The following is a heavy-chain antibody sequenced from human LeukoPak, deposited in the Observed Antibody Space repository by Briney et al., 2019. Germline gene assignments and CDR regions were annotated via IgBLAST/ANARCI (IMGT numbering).Heavy chain of an antibody. V-gene: IGHV3-15*01. CDR2: IKSKADARTT. Sequence: GGSLRLSCAASGFTFSNAWMSWVRQAPGKGLEWVGRIKSKADARTTEYAAPVKGRFTISRDDSKNTVYLQMNSLKTEDTAVYYCTTEGLPGSFDYWGQGTLVTVSS. CDR1: GFTFSNAW. CDR3: TTEGLPGSFDY. J-gene: IGHJ4*02. D-gene: IGHD4-11*01.